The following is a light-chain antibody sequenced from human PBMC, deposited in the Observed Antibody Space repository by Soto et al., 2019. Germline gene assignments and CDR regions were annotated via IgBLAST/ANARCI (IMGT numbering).Light chain of an antibody. Sequence: AIQLTQSPSSLSASVGDRVTITCRASQGIRSALAWYQQKPGKAPKLLIYDASSLESGVPSRFSGSGSGTDFTLTISSLQPEDFATYYCQQFNSYPTFGGGTKVEIK. CDR2: DAS. CDR1: QGIRSA. J-gene: IGKJ4*01. CDR3: QQFNSYPT. V-gene: IGKV1-13*02.